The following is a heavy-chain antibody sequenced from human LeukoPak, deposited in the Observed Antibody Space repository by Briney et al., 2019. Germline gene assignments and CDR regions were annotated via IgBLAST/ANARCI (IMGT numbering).Heavy chain of an antibody. V-gene: IGHV4-34*01. CDR3: ARGGARWFGELVRRWFDP. Sequence: PSETLSLTCTVSGGSISSYYWSWIRQPPGKGLEWIGEINHSGSTNYNPSLKSRVTISVDTSKNQFSLKLSSVTAADTAVYYCARGGARWFGELVRRWFDPWGQGTLVTVSS. J-gene: IGHJ5*02. D-gene: IGHD3-10*01. CDR1: GGSISSYY. CDR2: INHSGST.